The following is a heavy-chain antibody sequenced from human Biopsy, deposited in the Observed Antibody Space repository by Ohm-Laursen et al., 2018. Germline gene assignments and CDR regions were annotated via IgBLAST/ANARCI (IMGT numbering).Heavy chain of an antibody. CDR1: GFNFNHYA. CDR3: ALAAAQTVTHFDY. D-gene: IGHD4-17*01. V-gene: IGHV3-9*01. J-gene: IGHJ4*02. CDR2: ISWSNDNI. Sequence: SLRLSCAASGFNFNHYAMQWVRQVPGKGLEWVSSISWSNDNIHYADSVKGRFTISRGNAKNSLYLQMNSLRAEDTAFYYCALAAAQTVTHFDYWGQGTLVTVSS.